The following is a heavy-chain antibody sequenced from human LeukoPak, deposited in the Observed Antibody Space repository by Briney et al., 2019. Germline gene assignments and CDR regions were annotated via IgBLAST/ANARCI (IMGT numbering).Heavy chain of an antibody. V-gene: IGHV1-46*01. CDR2: INPSGGNT. Sequence: ASVKVSCKTSGDISSSDYIHWVRQAPGQGLEWMGTINPSGGNTGYAQKFHGRVSMTRDTSTSTVYMDLSSLKSEDTAMYYCAREVVGTTIKNFDSWGQGTLVTVSS. CDR3: AREVVGTTIKNFDS. J-gene: IGHJ4*02. CDR1: GDISSSDY. D-gene: IGHD4-11*01.